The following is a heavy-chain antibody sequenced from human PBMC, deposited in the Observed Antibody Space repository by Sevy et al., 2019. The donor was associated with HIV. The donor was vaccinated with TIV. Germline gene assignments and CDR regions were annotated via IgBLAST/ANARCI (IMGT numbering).Heavy chain of an antibody. CDR3: AIKDYGSGSYEVGLDY. Sequence: ASVKVSCKASGYTFTGYYMHWVRQAPGQGLEWMGWINPNSGGTNYAQKFQGRVTMTRDTSISTAYMELSRLRSDDTAVYYCAIKDYGSGSYEVGLDYWGQGTLVTVSS. V-gene: IGHV1-2*02. CDR2: INPNSGGT. J-gene: IGHJ4*02. D-gene: IGHD3-10*01. CDR1: GYTFTGYY.